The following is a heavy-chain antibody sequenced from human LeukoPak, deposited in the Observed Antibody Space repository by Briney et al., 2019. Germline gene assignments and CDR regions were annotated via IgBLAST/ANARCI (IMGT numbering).Heavy chain of an antibody. CDR2: ISYDGSNK. CDR3: ARDHKVLVVVAAGL. J-gene: IGHJ4*02. V-gene: IGHV3-30*04. CDR1: GFTFSSYA. Sequence: GGSLRLSCAASGFTFSSYAMHWVRQAPGKGLEWVAVISYDGSNKYYADSVKGRFTISRDNSKNTLYLQMNSLRAEDTAVYYCARDHKVLVVVAAGLWGQGTLVTVSS. D-gene: IGHD2-15*01.